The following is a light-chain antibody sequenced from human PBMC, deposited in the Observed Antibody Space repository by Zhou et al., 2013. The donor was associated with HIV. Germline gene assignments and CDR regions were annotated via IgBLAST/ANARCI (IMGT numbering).Light chain of an antibody. CDR3: QQYHDWPWT. CDR1: QGLTDR. J-gene: IGKJ1*01. V-gene: IGKV3-15*01. Sequence: EIKMTQSPATLPLSPGEKATLSCRASQGLTDRLAWYQHQPGQAPRLLIYSGSNRAIGVPDRFSGSGSGTQFTLTISSMQSEDVGLYYCQQYHDWPWTFGQGDQGGD. CDR2: SGS.